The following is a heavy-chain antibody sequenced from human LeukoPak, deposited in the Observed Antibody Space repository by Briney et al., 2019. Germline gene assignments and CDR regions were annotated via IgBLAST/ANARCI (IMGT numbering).Heavy chain of an antibody. Sequence: PGGSLRLSCAASGITFSTYAMTWVRQAPGKGLEWVSSISGSGAGKFYAAPVKGRFTTSRDNSKNTLYVQMNSLRTEDTAVYYCAKAAYGDYVGALDIWGQGTMVTVSS. D-gene: IGHD4-17*01. J-gene: IGHJ3*02. V-gene: IGHV3-23*01. CDR3: AKAAYGDYVGALDI. CDR2: ISGSGAGK. CDR1: GITFSTYA.